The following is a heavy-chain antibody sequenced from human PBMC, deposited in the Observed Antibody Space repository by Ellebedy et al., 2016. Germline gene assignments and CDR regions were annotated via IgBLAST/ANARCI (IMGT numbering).Heavy chain of an antibody. J-gene: IGHJ2*01. Sequence: TLSLTCTVSGGSISSYYWSWIRQPPGKALEWLALIYWDDDKRYSPSLKSRLTITKDTSKNQVVLTMTNMDPVDTATYYCAHRRERVSGNWYFDLWGRGTLVTVSS. V-gene: IGHV2-5*08. CDR2: IYWDDDK. CDR1: GGSISSYYW. CDR3: AHRRERVSGNWYFDL. D-gene: IGHD3-10*01.